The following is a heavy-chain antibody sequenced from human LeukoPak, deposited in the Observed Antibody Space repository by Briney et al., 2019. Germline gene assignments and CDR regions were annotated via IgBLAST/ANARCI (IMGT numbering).Heavy chain of an antibody. CDR3: ARGTPRGYCSGGSCYGYYFDY. V-gene: IGHV1-69*13. CDR2: IIPVFGTA. D-gene: IGHD2-15*01. CDR1: GGTFSSYA. J-gene: IGHJ4*02. Sequence: SVKVSCTASGGTFSSYAISWVRQAPGQGLEWMGGIIPVFGTANYAQKFQGRVTITADESTSTAYMELSSLRSEDTAVYYCARGTPRGYCSGGSCYGYYFDYWGQGTLVTVSS.